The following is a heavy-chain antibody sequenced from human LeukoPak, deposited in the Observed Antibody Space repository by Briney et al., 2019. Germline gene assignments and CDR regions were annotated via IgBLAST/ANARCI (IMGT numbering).Heavy chain of an antibody. Sequence: ASVKVSCKASGYTFTSYDINWVRQATGQGLEWMGWMNPNSGNTGYAQKFQGRVTITRNTSISTAYMELSSLRSEDTAVYYCARGGTGDDYFDYWGQGTLVTVSS. V-gene: IGHV1-8*03. CDR1: GYTFTSYD. CDR3: ARGGTGDDYFDY. J-gene: IGHJ4*02. D-gene: IGHD3-10*01. CDR2: MNPNSGNT.